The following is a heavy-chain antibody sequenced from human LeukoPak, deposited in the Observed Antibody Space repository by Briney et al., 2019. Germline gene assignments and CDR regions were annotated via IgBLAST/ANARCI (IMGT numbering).Heavy chain of an antibody. CDR3: ARDNYDSSTPYYFDY. D-gene: IGHD3-22*01. J-gene: IGHJ4*02. CDR1: GFTFITYE. CDR2: ISSSGSTI. V-gene: IGHV3-48*03. Sequence: GGPLRLSCEASGFTFITYEMTWVRQAPGKGLEWVSYISSSGSTIYYADSVKGRFTISRDNAKNSLYLQMNSLRAEDTAVYYCARDNYDSSTPYYFDYWGQGTLVTVSS.